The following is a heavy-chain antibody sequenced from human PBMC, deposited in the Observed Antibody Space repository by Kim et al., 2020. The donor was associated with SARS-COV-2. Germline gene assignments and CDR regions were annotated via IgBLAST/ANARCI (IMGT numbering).Heavy chain of an antibody. Sequence: SETLSLTCTVSGGSISSYYWSWIRQPPGKGLEWIGYIYYSGSTNYNPSLKSRVTISVDTSKNQFSLELSSVTAADTAVYYCARPRDYYYYMDVWGKGTTVTVSS. CDR2: IYYSGST. V-gene: IGHV4-59*01. CDR3: ARPRDYYYYMDV. J-gene: IGHJ6*03. CDR1: GGSISSYY.